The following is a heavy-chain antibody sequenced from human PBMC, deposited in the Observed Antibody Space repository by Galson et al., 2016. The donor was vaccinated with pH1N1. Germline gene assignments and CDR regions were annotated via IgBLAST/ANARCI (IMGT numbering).Heavy chain of an antibody. Sequence: SLRLSCAVSGFTFSSYGMCWLRQAPGKGLEWLAAISGGGSSTYHADSVKGRFTISRVNSKNTLFLQMSSLRAEDTAIYYCAKHDGSGYYYSRRLSWGQGTLVTVSS. CDR3: AKHDGSGYYYSRRLS. CDR1: GFTFSSYG. CDR2: ISGGGSST. V-gene: IGHV3-23*01. J-gene: IGHJ5*02. D-gene: IGHD3-22*01.